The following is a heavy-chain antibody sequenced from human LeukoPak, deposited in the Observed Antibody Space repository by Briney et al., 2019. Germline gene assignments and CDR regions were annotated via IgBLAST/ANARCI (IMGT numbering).Heavy chain of an antibody. CDR3: AKASGTYYAPFDY. Sequence: PGGSLRLSCAASGFTFSTYAMSWVHQAPGKGLECVSGIIGGGSTYYAGSVKGRFTISRDNSKNTLYLQMNSLRAEDTAVYYCAKASGTYYAPFDYWGQGTLVTVSS. CDR2: IIGGGST. V-gene: IGHV3-23*01. D-gene: IGHD1-26*01. J-gene: IGHJ4*02. CDR1: GFTFSTYA.